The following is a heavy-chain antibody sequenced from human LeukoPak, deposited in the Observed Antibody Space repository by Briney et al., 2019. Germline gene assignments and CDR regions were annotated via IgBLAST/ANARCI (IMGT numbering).Heavy chain of an antibody. V-gene: IGHV2-5*02. Sequence: SGPTLVNPTQTLTLTCTFSGFSLSTSGVGVGWIRQPPGKALEWLALIYWDDDKGYSPSLKRRLTITKDTSKNQVVLTMTNMDPVDTATYYCARYTTTTGCFDYWGQGTLVTVAS. CDR1: GFSLSTSGVG. CDR2: IYWDDDK. CDR3: ARYTTTTGCFDY. D-gene: IGHD4-17*01. J-gene: IGHJ4*02.